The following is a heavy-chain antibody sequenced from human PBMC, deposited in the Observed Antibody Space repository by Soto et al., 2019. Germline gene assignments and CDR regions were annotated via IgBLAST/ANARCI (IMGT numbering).Heavy chain of an antibody. CDR2: INHSGST. CDR3: ARGPYGDYLRGYAFDI. CDR1: GGSFSGYY. V-gene: IGHV4-34*01. J-gene: IGHJ3*02. D-gene: IGHD4-17*01. Sequence: QVQLQQWGAGLLKPSETLSLTCAVYGGSFSGYYWSWIRQPPGKGLEWIGEINHSGSTNYNPSLKSRVTVSVDTSKNQFSLKLSSVTAADMAVYYCARGPYGDYLRGYAFDIWGQGTMVTVSS.